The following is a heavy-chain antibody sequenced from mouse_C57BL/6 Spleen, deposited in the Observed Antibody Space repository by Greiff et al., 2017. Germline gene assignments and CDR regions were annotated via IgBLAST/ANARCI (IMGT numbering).Heavy chain of an antibody. CDR2: IYPGDGDT. Sequence: QVQLKESGPELVKPGASVKISCKASGYAFSSSWMNWVKQRPGKGLEWIGRIYPGDGDTNYNGKFKGKATLTADKSSSTAYMQLSSLTSEDSAVYFCARGGTTDAMDYWGQGTSVTVSS. J-gene: IGHJ4*01. D-gene: IGHD1-1*01. V-gene: IGHV1-82*01. CDR3: ARGGTTDAMDY. CDR1: GYAFSSSW.